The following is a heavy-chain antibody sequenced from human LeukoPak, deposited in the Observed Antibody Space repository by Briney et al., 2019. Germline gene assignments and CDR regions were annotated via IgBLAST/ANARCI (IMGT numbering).Heavy chain of an antibody. V-gene: IGHV4-59*08. CDR1: GGSLSGYY. Sequence: PSETLSLTCAVYGGSLSGYYWSWIRQPPGKGLEWIGYIYYSGSTNYNPSLKSRVTISVDTSKNQFSLKLSSVTAADTAVYYCARHGGGEIDYWGQGTLVTVSS. CDR2: IYYSGST. D-gene: IGHD2-21*01. J-gene: IGHJ4*02. CDR3: ARHGGGEIDY.